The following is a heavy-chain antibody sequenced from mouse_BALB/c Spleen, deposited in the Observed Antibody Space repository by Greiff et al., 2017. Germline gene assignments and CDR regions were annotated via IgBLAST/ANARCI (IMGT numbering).Heavy chain of an antibody. J-gene: IGHJ2*01. V-gene: IGHV7-3*02. CDR1: GFTFTDYY. CDR3: ARDKTGYFDY. Sequence: EVKLVESGGGLVQPGGSLRLSCATSGFTFTDYYMSWVRQPPGKALEWLGFIRNKANGYTTEYSASVKGRFTISRDNSQSILYLQMNTLRAEDSATYYCARDKTGYFDYWGQGTTLTVSS. CDR2: IRNKANGYTT. D-gene: IGHD4-1*01.